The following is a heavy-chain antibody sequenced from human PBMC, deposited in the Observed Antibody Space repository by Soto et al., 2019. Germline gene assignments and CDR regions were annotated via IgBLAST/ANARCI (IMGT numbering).Heavy chain of an antibody. D-gene: IGHD2-15*01. CDR1: GFTFSIFT. J-gene: IGHJ6*02. CDR2: VNSDNAYI. V-gene: IGHV3-21*01. Sequence: PGESLKISCAASGFTFSIFTIHWVRQAPGKGLEWVSSVNSDNAYIYYADSVRGRFTISRDNAKNSLSLQMNSLRADDTAVYYCARGFCSGGNCYNGLDVWGQGTTVTVSS. CDR3: ARGFCSGGNCYNGLDV.